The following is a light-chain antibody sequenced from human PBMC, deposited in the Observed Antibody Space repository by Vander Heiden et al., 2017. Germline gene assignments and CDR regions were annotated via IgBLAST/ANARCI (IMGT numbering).Light chain of an antibody. CDR1: SLRSYY. Sequence: SSELTQDPSVSGALGQTARITCQGDSLRSYYASWYQQKPGQAPVLVIYGKNNRPSGIPDRFSGSSSGNTASLTITGAQAEDEADYYCNSRDSSGNHYVFGTGTKVTVL. CDR2: GKN. V-gene: IGLV3-19*01. CDR3: NSRDSSGNHYV. J-gene: IGLJ1*01.